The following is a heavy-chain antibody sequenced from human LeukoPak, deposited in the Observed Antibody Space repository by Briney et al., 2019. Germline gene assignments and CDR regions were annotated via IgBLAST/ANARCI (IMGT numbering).Heavy chain of an antibody. CDR1: GYTFTSYD. CDR3: ASGLSYFDY. D-gene: IGHD3/OR15-3a*01. J-gene: IGHJ4*02. Sequence: GASVKVSCKASGYTFTSYDINWVRQAPGQGLEWMGRINPNSGGTNYAQKFQGRVTMTRDTSISTAYMELSRLRSDDTAVYYCASGLSYFDYWGQGTLVTVSS. CDR2: INPNSGGT. V-gene: IGHV1-2*06.